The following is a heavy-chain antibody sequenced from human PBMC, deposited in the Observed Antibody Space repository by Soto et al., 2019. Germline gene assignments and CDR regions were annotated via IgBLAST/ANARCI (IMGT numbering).Heavy chain of an antibody. D-gene: IGHD6-6*01. V-gene: IGHV4-34*01. CDR1: GGSFSCYS. CDR3: ARGLPIAARPYYYGMDV. J-gene: IGHJ6*02. Sequence: KPSETLSLTCAVSGGSFSCYSWSWIRQPPGKGLEWIGEINHSGSTNYNPSLKSRVTISVDTSKNQFSLKLSSVTAADTAVYYCARGLPIAARPYYYGMDVWGQGTTVTVSS. CDR2: INHSGST.